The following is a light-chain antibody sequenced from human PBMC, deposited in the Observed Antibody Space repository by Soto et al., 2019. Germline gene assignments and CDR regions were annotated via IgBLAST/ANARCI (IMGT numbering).Light chain of an antibody. Sequence: SYELTQSPSVSLAPGETARISCEGNNIGDKLVHWYQQRPGQAPVLVIYFDSERPSGIPERFSGSNSGNTATLIITRVEAGYEADYYCQLWDVGSDHYVFGSGPKLTVL. J-gene: IGLJ1*01. CDR1: NIGDKL. V-gene: IGLV3-21*04. CDR3: QLWDVGSDHYV. CDR2: FDS.